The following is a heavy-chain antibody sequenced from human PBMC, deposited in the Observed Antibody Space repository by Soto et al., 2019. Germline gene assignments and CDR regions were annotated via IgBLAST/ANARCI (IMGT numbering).Heavy chain of an antibody. CDR3: ARGSRGYDFDY. Sequence: QVQLVESGGGVVQPGRALRLSCAASGFAFSSYAIHWVRQAPGKALEWVTVISHDGGNTYYADSVKGRFTSSRDNSKNTLYLQMNSLRAEDTAVFYCARGSRGYDFDYWGQGTLVTVSS. V-gene: IGHV3-30-3*01. J-gene: IGHJ4*02. CDR1: GFAFSSYA. CDR2: ISHDGGNT. D-gene: IGHD5-12*01.